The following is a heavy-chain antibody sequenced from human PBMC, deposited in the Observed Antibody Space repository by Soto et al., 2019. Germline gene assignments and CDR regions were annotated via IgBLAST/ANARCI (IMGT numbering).Heavy chain of an antibody. J-gene: IGHJ4*02. CDR1: GVSIDSSSYY. D-gene: IGHD2-21*02. Sequence: QLQLQESGPGLVKPSETLSLICSVSGVSIDSSSYYWGWIRQPPGRGLEWIGDMYYTGSPSYNPSLKSRVTISVDTSKNQISLKMNSVTAADTAVYYCARRDCGGDCYSWYYWGQGTLVTVSS. CDR2: MYYTGSP. CDR3: ARRDCGGDCYSWYY. V-gene: IGHV4-39*01.